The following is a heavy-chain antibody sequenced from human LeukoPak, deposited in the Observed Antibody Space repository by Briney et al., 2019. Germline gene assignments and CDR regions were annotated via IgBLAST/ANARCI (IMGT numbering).Heavy chain of an antibody. CDR2: IYYSGST. J-gene: IGHJ3*01. V-gene: IGHV4-61*01. Sequence: PSETLSLTCTVSGGSVSSGYYFWSWIRQPPGKGLEWIGYIYYSGSTNHNPSLKSRVTISADTSKNQFSLKLSSVTAADTAVYYCARGLGGSYGAWYAFDFWGQGTMVTVSS. D-gene: IGHD5-18*01. CDR3: ARGLGGSYGAWYAFDF. CDR1: GGSVSSGYYF.